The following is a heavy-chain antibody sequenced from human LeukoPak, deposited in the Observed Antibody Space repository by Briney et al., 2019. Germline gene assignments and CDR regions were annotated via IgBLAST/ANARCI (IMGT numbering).Heavy chain of an antibody. J-gene: IGHJ4*02. CDR2: FDPEDGET. V-gene: IGHV1-24*01. D-gene: IGHD1-20*01. Sequence: ASVKVSCKVSGYTLTELSMHWVRQAPGKGLEWMGGFDPEDGETIYAQKFQGRVTMTEDTSTDTAYMELSGLRSEDTAVYYCATLRYNWNDERFDYWGQGTLVTVSS. CDR1: GYTLTELS. CDR3: ATLRYNWNDERFDY.